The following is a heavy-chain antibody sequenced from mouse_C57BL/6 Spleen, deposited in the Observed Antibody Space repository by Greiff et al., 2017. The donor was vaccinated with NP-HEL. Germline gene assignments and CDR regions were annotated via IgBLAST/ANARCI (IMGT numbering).Heavy chain of an antibody. CDR1: GFTFSDYG. Sequence: EVKLMESGGGLVKPGGSLKLSCAASGFTFSDYGMHWVRQAPEKGLEWVAYISSGSSTLYYADKVQGRFTISRDNAKNTLFLQMTRLRSEDTAMYYCARGEGYPAYWGQGTLVTVSA. CDR2: ISSGSSTL. CDR3: ARGEGYPAY. D-gene: IGHD2-2*01. V-gene: IGHV5-17*01. J-gene: IGHJ3*01.